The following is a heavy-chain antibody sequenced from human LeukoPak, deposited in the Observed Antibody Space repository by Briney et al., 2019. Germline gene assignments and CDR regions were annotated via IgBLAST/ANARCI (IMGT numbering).Heavy chain of an antibody. CDR2: IYTSGNT. D-gene: IGHD3-10*01. CDR1: GGSISSDY. Sequence: SETLSLTCTVSGGSISSDYWSWIRQPAGKGLEWIGRIYTSGNTNYNPSLKSRVTMSVDTSKNQFSLRLNSVTAADTAVYYCARVAVIRGVIDYWGQGTLVTVSS. CDR3: ARVAVIRGVIDY. V-gene: IGHV4-4*07. J-gene: IGHJ4*02.